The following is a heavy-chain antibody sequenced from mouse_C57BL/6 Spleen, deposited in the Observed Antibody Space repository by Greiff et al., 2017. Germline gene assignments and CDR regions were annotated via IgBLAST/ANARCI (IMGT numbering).Heavy chain of an antibody. Sequence: EVQLQESEGGLVQPGSSMKLSCTASGFTFSDYYMAWVRQVPEKGLEWVANINYDGSSTYYLDSLKNRFIISRDNAKNILYLQMSSLKSEDTATYYCARDLPYGHYAMDYWGQGTSVTVSS. V-gene: IGHV5-16*01. CDR2: INYDGSST. D-gene: IGHD1-1*02. J-gene: IGHJ4*01. CDR1: GFTFSDYY. CDR3: ARDLPYGHYAMDY.